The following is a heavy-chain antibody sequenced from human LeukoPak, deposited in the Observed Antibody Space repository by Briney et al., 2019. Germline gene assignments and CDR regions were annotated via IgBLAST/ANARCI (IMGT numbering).Heavy chain of an antibody. CDR3: ARRAGAYSHPYDY. D-gene: IGHD4/OR15-4a*01. V-gene: IGHV3-30*02. CDR2: IRYDGSNK. J-gene: IGHJ4*02. Sequence: TGGSLRLSCAASGFTFSSYGMHWVRQAPGKGLEWVAFIRYDGSNKYYADSVKGRFTISRDNSKNTLYLQMNSLRAEDTAVYHCARRAGAYSHPYDYWGQGTLVTVSS. CDR1: GFTFSSYG.